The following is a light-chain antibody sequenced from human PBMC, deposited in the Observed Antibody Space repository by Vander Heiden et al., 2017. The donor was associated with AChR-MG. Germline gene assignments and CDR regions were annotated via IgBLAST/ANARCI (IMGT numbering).Light chain of an antibody. CDR3: QAWDSSTAI. CDR1: KLGGKY. Sequence: SSDLTQPPSVSVSPGQTASIPCSGDKLGGKYTSWYQQKPGQSPVLVIYQGSKRPSGIPERFSGSNSGNTATLTISGTQAMDEADYHCQAWDSSTAIFGGGTKLTVL. J-gene: IGLJ2*01. CDR2: QGS. V-gene: IGLV3-1*01.